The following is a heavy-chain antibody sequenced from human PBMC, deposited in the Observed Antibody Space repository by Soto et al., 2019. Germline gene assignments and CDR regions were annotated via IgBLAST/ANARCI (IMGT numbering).Heavy chain of an antibody. CDR3: ARGGPRITIFGVVIRDYYGMDV. J-gene: IGHJ6*02. CDR2: INHSGST. CDR1: GGSFSGYY. V-gene: IGHV4-34*01. Sequence: SETLSLTCAVYGGSFSGYYWSWIRQPPGKGLEWIGEINHSGSTNYNPSLKSRVTISVDTSKNRFSLKLSSVTAADTAVYYCARGGPRITIFGVVIRDYYGMDVWGQGTTVTVSS. D-gene: IGHD3-3*01.